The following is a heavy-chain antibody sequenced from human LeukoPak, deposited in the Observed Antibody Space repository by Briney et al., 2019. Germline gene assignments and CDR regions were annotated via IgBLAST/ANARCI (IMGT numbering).Heavy chain of an antibody. CDR3: ARDLSGYCSSTSCLSYEFDY. CDR2: INPNSGGT. CDR1: GYTFTGYY. Sequence: ASVKVSCKASGYTFTGYYMHCVRQAPGQGLEWMGWINPNSGGTNYAQKFQGRVTMTRDTSISTAYMELSRLRSDDTAVYYCARDLSGYCSSTSCLSYEFDYWGQGPLVTVSS. D-gene: IGHD2-2*01. V-gene: IGHV1-2*02. J-gene: IGHJ4*02.